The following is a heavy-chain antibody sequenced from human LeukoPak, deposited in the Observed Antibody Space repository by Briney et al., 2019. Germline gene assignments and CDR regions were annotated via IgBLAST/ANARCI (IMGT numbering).Heavy chain of an antibody. Sequence: SETLSLTCTVSGGSISSSSYYWGWIRQPPGKGLEWIGRIYTSGSTYYNPSLKSRVTISADTSKNQFSLNVSSVTAADTAVYYCARATSSYFYYMDVWGKGTTVTISS. V-gene: IGHV4-39*07. CDR3: ARATSSYFYYMDV. CDR2: IYTSGST. CDR1: GGSISSSSYY. D-gene: IGHD5-12*01. J-gene: IGHJ6*03.